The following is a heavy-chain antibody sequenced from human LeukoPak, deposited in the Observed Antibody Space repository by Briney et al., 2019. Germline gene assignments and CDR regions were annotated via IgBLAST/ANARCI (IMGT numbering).Heavy chain of an antibody. CDR1: GGTFTSYA. V-gene: IGHV1-69*05. D-gene: IGHD1-26*01. Sequence: SVKISCKASGGTFTSYAISWVRQAPGQGLEWMGRIIPIFGTANYAQKFQGRVTITTDESTSTAYMELSSLRSEDTAVYYCARAGGSYVAYDYWGQGTLVTVSS. CDR3: ARAGGSYVAYDY. J-gene: IGHJ4*02. CDR2: IIPIFGTA.